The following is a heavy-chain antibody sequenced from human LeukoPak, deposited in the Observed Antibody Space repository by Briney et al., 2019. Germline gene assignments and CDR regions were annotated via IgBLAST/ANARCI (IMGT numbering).Heavy chain of an antibody. CDR3: AKLSGYSANRAFYY. Sequence: GGSLRLPCAASGFTFSSYAMSWVRRAPGKGLEWVSAISGSGGSTYYADSVKGRFTISRDNSMNTLYLQMNSLRADDTAVYYCAKLSGYSANRAFYYCGQGTLVTVSS. CDR1: GFTFSSYA. J-gene: IGHJ4*02. V-gene: IGHV3-23*01. CDR2: ISGSGGST. D-gene: IGHD5-18*01.